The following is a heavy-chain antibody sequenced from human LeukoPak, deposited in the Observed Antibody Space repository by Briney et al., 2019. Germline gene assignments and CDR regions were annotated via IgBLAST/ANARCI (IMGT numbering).Heavy chain of an antibody. Sequence: PGGSLRLSCAASGFTFSSYWMSWVRQAPGKGLEWVANIKQDGSEKYYVDSVKGRFTISRDNAKNSLYLQMNSLRAEDTAVYYCARGLGMVRGVPPFDYWGQGTLVTVSS. V-gene: IGHV3-7*01. CDR1: GFTFSSYW. CDR3: ARGLGMVRGVPPFDY. CDR2: IKQDGSEK. D-gene: IGHD3-10*01. J-gene: IGHJ4*02.